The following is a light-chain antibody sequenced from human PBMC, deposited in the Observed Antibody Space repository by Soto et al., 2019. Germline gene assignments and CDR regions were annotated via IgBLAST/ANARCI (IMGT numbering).Light chain of an antibody. CDR1: QVISNY. CDR2: DIS. V-gene: IGKV1-33*01. Sequence: DIQMTQSASSLSASVGDRVTITCQAIQVISNYLNWYQQKPGKAPKLLIYDISTLEIGVPSRFSGSGAGTDFTFTITGLQPEDIATYYCQQYENLPYTFGRGTKLEI. J-gene: IGKJ2*01. CDR3: QQYENLPYT.